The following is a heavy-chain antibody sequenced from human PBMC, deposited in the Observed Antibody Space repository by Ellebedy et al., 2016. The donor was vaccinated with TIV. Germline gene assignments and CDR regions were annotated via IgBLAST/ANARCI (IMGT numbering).Heavy chain of an antibody. D-gene: IGHD6-19*01. CDR2: IKQDEGEK. Sequence: ESLKISCAASGFTFGSYWMTWVRQAPGKGLEWVANIKQDEGEKYYVDSVKGRFTISRDNARNSLYLEMNSLRVEDTALYYCARGPMWLVREGIDYWGQGALVTVSS. V-gene: IGHV3-7*03. CDR1: GFTFGSYW. J-gene: IGHJ4*02. CDR3: ARGPMWLVREGIDY.